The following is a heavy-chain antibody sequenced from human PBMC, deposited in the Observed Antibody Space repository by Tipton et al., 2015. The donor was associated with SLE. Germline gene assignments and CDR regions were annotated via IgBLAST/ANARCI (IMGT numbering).Heavy chain of an antibody. D-gene: IGHD3-22*01. J-gene: IGHJ1*01. V-gene: IGHV4-34*01. CDR2: INLSGRA. Sequence: TLSLTCAVYGGSFSGHYWHWIRQAPGKGLEWIGEINLSGRANYNPSLKSRVTMSTDASKNQFSLKLNSVTAADTAVYYCARGTWHDSFDQKPTHRSPIYHWGQGTLVSVSS. CDR3: ARGTWHDSFDQKPTHRSPIYH. CDR1: GGSFSGHY.